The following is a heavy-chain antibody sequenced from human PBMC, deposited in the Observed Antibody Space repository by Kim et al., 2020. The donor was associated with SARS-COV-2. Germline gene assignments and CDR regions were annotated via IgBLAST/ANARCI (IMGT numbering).Heavy chain of an antibody. CDR1: GFTFSSYA. Sequence: GGSLRLSCAASGFTFSSYAMSWVRQAQGKGREWVSAISGSGGSTYYADSVKGRCTISRDNTKNTLYLQMNSLRAEDTAVYYWTNDNYDILDSIPWGQGTPVTVSS. D-gene: IGHD3-9*01. CDR3: TNDNYDILDSIP. V-gene: IGHV3-23*01. CDR2: ISGSGGST. J-gene: IGHJ5*02.